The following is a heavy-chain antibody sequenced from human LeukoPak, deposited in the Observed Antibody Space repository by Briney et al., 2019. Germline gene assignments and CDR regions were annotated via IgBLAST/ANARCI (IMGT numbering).Heavy chain of an antibody. CDR2: IYSGGST. CDR3: ARDRRSTIS. J-gene: IGHJ5*02. Sequence: PGGSLRLSCAASGFTFSSYEMSWVRQAPGKGLEWVSVIYSGGSTYYADSVKGRFTISRDNSKNTLYLQMNSLRAEDTAVYYCARDRRSTISWGQGTLVTVSS. V-gene: IGHV3-53*01. CDR1: GFTFSSYE. D-gene: IGHD3-3*01.